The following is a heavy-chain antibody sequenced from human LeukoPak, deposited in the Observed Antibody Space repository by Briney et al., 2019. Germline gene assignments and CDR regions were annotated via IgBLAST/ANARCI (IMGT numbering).Heavy chain of an antibody. CDR2: IYPSGST. D-gene: IGHD6-19*01. V-gene: IGHV4-4*07. CDR1: GGSTNTYC. CDR3: ARDRSGCSEYYFDY. Sequence: KASETLSLTCTVSGGSTNTYCWGWIRQPAEKGLEWIGRIYPSGSTYYNPSLKSRVTISIDKSKNQFSLRLTSVTAADTAVYYCARDRSGCSEYYFDYWGQGSLVTVSS. J-gene: IGHJ4*02.